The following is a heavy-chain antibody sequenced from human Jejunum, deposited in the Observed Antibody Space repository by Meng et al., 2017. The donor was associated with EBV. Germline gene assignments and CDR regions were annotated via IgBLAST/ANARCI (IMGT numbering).Heavy chain of an antibody. J-gene: IGHJ4*02. CDR2: IYYSVST. Sequence: QVQPTDSGTGLVKPSETLSLTCTGSGVSMSNFYWSWFRQPPGKGLEWIGYIYYSVSTNYNPSLQRRVTISVDTSKNQFSLSLSSVTAADTAVYYCARGGGRPEYWGQGILVTVSS. V-gene: IGHV4-59*01. CDR3: ARGGGRPEY. D-gene: IGHD3-10*01. CDR1: GVSMSNFY.